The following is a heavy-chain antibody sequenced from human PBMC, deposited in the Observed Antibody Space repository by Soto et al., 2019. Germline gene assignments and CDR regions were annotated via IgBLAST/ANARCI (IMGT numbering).Heavy chain of an antibody. CDR3: AGDSNRENYLEH. Sequence: QVQLVESGGGVVQPGRSLRLSCAASGLSFSNYGMHWVRQAPGKGLEWVAVTSFNGNNKWYTDSVKGRFTISRDNSKNTLYLQMDSLRDEDTAVYYCAGDSNRENYLEHWGPGTLVTVSS. CDR1: GLSFSNYG. V-gene: IGHV3-30*03. J-gene: IGHJ4*02. CDR2: TSFNGNNK.